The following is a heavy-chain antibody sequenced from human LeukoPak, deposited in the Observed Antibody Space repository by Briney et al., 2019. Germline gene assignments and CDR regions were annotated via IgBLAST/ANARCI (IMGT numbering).Heavy chain of an antibody. CDR2: INSGGTTT. CDR3: ATSNWFDP. Sequence: GGSLRLSCAASGLTFSTYWMHWVRQAPGKGLVWVSRINSGGTTTNYADSVKGRFTISRDNAKNTLYPQMNSLRGEDTAVYYCATSNWFDPWGQGTLVTVSS. J-gene: IGHJ5*02. D-gene: IGHD2-2*01. V-gene: IGHV3-74*01. CDR1: GLTFSTYW.